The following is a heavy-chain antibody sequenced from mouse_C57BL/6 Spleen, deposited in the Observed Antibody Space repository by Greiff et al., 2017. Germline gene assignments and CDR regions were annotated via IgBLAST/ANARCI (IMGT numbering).Heavy chain of an antibody. CDR1: GYTFTSYW. D-gene: IGHD1-1*01. V-gene: IGHV1-64*01. J-gene: IGHJ1*03. Sequence: VQLQQPGAELVKPGASVKLSCKASGYTFTSYWMHWVKQRPGQGLEWIGMIHPNSGSTNYNEKFKSKATLTVDKSSSTAYMQLSSLTSEDSAVYYWARDYGSSYWYFDVWGTGTTGTVAS. CDR2: IHPNSGST. CDR3: ARDYGSSYWYFDV.